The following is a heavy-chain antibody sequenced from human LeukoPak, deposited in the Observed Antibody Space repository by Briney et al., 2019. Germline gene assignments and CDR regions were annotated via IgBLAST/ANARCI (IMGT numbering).Heavy chain of an antibody. CDR3: ARAGGVYLSFDS. CDR1: GGTFSSYA. V-gene: IGHV1-69*13. D-gene: IGHD6-6*01. J-gene: IGHJ5*01. CDR2: IIPIFGTA. Sequence: ASVKVSCKASGGTFSSYAISWVRQAPGQGLEWMGGIIPIFGTANYAQKFQGRVTITADESTSTAYMELSRLRSEDTAVYYCARAGGVYLSFDSWGQGTLVTVSS.